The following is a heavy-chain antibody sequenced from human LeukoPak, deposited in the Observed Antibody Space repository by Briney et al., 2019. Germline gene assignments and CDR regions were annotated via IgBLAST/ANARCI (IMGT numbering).Heavy chain of an antibody. D-gene: IGHD6-13*01. CDR2: IYYSGTT. CDR3: ARGVYIAAAQYAY. CDR1: VGSISSYY. J-gene: IGHJ4*02. Sequence: SETLSLTGTVSVGSISSYYWSWIRQPPGKGLEWIGYIYYSGTTNYNPSLKSRVTISVDTYKNQFYLKLSSVTAADTAVYYCARGVYIAAAQYAYWGQGTLVTVSS. V-gene: IGHV4-59*01.